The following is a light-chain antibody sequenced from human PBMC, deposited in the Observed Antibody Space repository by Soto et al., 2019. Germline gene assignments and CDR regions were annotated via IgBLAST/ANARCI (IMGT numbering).Light chain of an antibody. Sequence: VLTQSPGTLSLSPGERATLSCRASQSGTSDYLAWYQQKPGQAPRLLVYGASNRATGVPDRFSGSGSGTDFTLTISRLEPEDFAVYYCHQYATSPFTFGPGTKVDIK. CDR2: GAS. V-gene: IGKV3-20*01. CDR1: QSGTSDY. CDR3: HQYATSPFT. J-gene: IGKJ3*01.